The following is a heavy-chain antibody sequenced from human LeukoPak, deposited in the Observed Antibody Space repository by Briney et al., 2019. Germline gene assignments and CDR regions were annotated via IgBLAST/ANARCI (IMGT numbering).Heavy chain of an antibody. J-gene: IGHJ4*02. Sequence: ASVKVSCKASGYTFTDYYIHWVRQPPGHRLEWMGWINPNSGATNYAQKFQGRVTMTKDTSISTGYMELSRLRSDDTAVYYCARIRGGNNYHFDYWGQGTLVTVSS. V-gene: IGHV1-2*02. D-gene: IGHD1-26*01. CDR1: GYTFTDYY. CDR2: INPNSGAT. CDR3: ARIRGGNNYHFDY.